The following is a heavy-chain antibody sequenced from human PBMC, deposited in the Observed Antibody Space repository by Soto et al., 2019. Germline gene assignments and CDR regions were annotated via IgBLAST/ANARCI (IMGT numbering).Heavy chain of an antibody. V-gene: IGHV3-23*01. CDR1: GFTFSSYA. Sequence: GGSLRLSCAASGFTFSSYAMSWVRQAPGKGLEWVSAISGSGGSTYYADSVKGRFTISRDNSKNTLYLQMNSLRAEDTAVYYCAKGGSGHPFHYSMDVWGQGTTVTVSS. CDR2: ISGSGGST. D-gene: IGHD3-3*01. CDR3: AKGGSGHPFHYSMDV. J-gene: IGHJ6*02.